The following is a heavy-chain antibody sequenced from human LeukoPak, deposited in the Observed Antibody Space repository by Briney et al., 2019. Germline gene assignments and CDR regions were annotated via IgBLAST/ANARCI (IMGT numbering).Heavy chain of an antibody. D-gene: IGHD6-19*01. CDR3: ARGAVTGHDAFDI. CDR1: GFTVSSNY. V-gene: IGHV3-53*01. CDR2: IYSGGST. Sequence: GGSLRLSCAASGFTVSSNYMSWVRQAPGKGLEWVSVIYSGGSTYYADSVKGRFTISRDKSKNTLYLQMNSLRAEDTAVYYCARGAVTGHDAFDIWGQGTMVIVSS. J-gene: IGHJ3*02.